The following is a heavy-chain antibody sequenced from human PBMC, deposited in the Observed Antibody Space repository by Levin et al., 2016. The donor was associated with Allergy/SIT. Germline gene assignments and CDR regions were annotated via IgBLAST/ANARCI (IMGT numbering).Heavy chain of an antibody. CDR1: GFSFNDHY. CDR2: ISSDSRNI. V-gene: IGHV3-11*05. CDR3: ARERGAVTS. D-gene: IGHD6-19*01. J-gene: IGHJ5*02. Sequence: GESLKISCAASGFSFNDHYMSWIRQAPGKGPEWVSYISSDSRNIIYADSVQGRFIISRDNANNSVYLQMDSLRVEDTAVYYCARERGAVTSWGQGTLVTVS.